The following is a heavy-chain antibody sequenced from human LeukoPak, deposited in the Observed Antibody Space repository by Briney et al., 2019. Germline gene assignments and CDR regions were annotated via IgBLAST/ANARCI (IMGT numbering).Heavy chain of an antibody. J-gene: IGHJ4*02. CDR2: INPSGGST. Sequence: WMGIINPSGGSTSYAQKFQGRVTMTRDTSTSTVYMELSSLRSEDTAVYYCASTGYGAIDYWGQGTLVTVSS. V-gene: IGHV1-46*01. D-gene: IGHD4-17*01. CDR3: ASTGYGAIDY.